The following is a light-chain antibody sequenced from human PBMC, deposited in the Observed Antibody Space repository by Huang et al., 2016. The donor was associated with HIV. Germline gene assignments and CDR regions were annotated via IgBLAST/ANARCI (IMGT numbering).Light chain of an antibody. CDR2: DAS. CDR1: PTINSN. Sequence: EIVMTQSPDTLSGSPGESATLSCRASPTINSNLAWYQQKLGQAPKRLIFDASTRATGIPARFSGSGSGTEFTLTISSLQSADFAVYYCQQYSNWPRTFGHGTKVEV. V-gene: IGKV3D-15*01. J-gene: IGKJ1*01. CDR3: QQYSNWPRT.